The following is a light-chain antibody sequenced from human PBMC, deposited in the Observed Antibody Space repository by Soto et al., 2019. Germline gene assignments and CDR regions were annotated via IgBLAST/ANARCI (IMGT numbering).Light chain of an antibody. Sequence: DVQLTQSPSNVSAFVGDRVTITCRASETVEGWLAWYQQKPGKAPNLLISEASTLQSGVSSRFSGSGSETDFTLTVSSLQPADSATYYCQQYSSYPYTCGQGTRLEIK. J-gene: IGKJ2*01. CDR1: ETVEGW. CDR2: EAS. CDR3: QQYSSYPYT. V-gene: IGKV1-5*03.